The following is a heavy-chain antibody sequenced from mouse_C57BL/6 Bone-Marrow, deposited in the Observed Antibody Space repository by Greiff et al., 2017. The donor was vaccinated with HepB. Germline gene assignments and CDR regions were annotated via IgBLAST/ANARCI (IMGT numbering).Heavy chain of an antibody. CDR1: GYTFTSYW. J-gene: IGHJ3*01. D-gene: IGHD1-1*01. V-gene: IGHV1-64*01. CDR3: ATVRAWFAY. CDR2: IHPNSGST. Sequence: QVQLKQPGAELVKPGASVKLSCKASGYTFTSYWMHWVKQRPGQGLEWIGMIHPNSGSTNYNEKFKSKATLTVDKSSSTAYMQLSSLTSEDSAVYYCATVRAWFAYWGQGTLVTVSA.